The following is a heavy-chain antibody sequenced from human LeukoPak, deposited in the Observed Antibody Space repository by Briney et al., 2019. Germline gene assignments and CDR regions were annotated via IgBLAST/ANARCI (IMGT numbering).Heavy chain of an antibody. CDR3: ARERAGSGWYLDY. CDR1: GYRFTSFG. CDR2: ISTYNGDT. D-gene: IGHD6-19*01. V-gene: IGHV1-18*01. Sequence: ASVKVSCKASGYRFTSFGISWVRQAPGQGLEWMGWISTYNGDTNSAQNFQGRVTMTTDTSTSTVYMELRSLRSDDTAVYYCARERAGSGWYLDYWGQGTLVIVSS. J-gene: IGHJ4*02.